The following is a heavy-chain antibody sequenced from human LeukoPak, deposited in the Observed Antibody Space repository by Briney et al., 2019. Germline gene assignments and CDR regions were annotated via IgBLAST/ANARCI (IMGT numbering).Heavy chain of an antibody. V-gene: IGHV3-23*01. CDR2: ISGSGGGA. J-gene: IGHJ5*02. D-gene: IGHD2/OR15-2a*01. CDR1: GFTFSSYA. CDR3: AKVSKGGSTRWFDP. Sequence: GGSLRLSCAASGFTFSSYAMSWVRQAPGKGLEWVSVISGSGGGASYADSVKGRFTISRDNSKNTLYLQMNSLRAEDTAAYYCAKVSKGGSTRWFDPWGQGTLVTVSS.